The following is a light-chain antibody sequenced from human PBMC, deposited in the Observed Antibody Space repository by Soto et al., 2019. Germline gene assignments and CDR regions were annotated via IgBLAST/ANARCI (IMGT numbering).Light chain of an antibody. CDR1: QSISSS. CDR2: AAS. J-gene: IGKJ1*01. Sequence: DFQMTQSPSSLSASVGDRVTITCRASQSISSSLNWYQQKPGRAPELLIYAASSLQSGVPSRFSGSGSGTDFTLTISSLQPEDFATYYCQQSYSARVAFGQGTKVEIK. CDR3: QQSYSARVA. V-gene: IGKV1-39*01.